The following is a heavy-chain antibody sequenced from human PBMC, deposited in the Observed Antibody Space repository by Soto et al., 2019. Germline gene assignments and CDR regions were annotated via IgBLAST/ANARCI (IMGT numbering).Heavy chain of an antibody. CDR3: VREMPVHIRGGYSYYSVLEA. D-gene: IGHD3-22*01. CDR1: GFSFNDNW. J-gene: IGHJ6*02. V-gene: IGHV3-74*01. Sequence: GGSLRLSCAASGFSFNDNWLHWVRQVPGKGLMWVSRLKSDGRDTIYADSVKGRFTVSRDSAKNTLYLRMNRLRVEDTAVYYCVREMPVHIRGGYSYYSVLEAWGQGNTVTV. CDR2: LKSDGRDT.